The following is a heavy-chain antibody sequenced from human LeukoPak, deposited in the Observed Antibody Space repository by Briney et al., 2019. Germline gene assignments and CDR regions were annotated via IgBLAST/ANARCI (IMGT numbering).Heavy chain of an antibody. CDR2: IYYSGST. J-gene: IGHJ5*02. CDR1: GGSTSSGGYY. V-gene: IGHV4-31*03. Sequence: PSETLSLTCTVSGGSTSSGGYYWSWIRQHPGKGLEWIGYIYYSGSTYYNPSLKSRLTISVDTSKNQFSLKLSSVTAADTAVYYCARGGYCSGGSCYLTWFDPWGQGTLVTVSS. CDR3: ARGGYCSGGSCYLTWFDP. D-gene: IGHD2-15*01.